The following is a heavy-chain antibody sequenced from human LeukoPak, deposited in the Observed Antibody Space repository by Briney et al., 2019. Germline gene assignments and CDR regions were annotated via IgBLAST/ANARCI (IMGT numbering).Heavy chain of an antibody. V-gene: IGHV3-23*01. J-gene: IGHJ4*02. CDR2: ISGSGGST. Sequence: GGSLGLSCAASGFTFSSYAMSWVRQAPGKGLEWVSAISGSGGSTYYADSVKGRFTISRDNSKNTLYLQMNSLRAEDTAVYYCAKEAEGTYYYDSSGSLDYWGQGTLVTVSS. CDR3: AKEAEGTYYYDSSGSLDY. D-gene: IGHD3-22*01. CDR1: GFTFSSYA.